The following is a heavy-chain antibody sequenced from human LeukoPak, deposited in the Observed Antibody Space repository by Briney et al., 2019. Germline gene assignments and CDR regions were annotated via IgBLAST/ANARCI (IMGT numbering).Heavy chain of an antibody. CDR1: GFTFSDYY. D-gene: IGHD6-13*01. J-gene: IGHJ6*02. CDR3: ARDSMSSSWYAPYYYYGMDV. CDR2: ISSSSSYT. V-gene: IGHV3-11*05. Sequence: PGGSLRLSCAASGFTFSDYYMSWIRQAPGKGLEWVSYISSSSSYTNYADSVKGRFTISRDDAKNSLYLQMNSLRAEDTAVYYCARDSMSSSWYAPYYYYGMDVWGQGTTVTVSS.